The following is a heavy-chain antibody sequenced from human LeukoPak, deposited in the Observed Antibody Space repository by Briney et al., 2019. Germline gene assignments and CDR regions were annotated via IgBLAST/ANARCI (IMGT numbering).Heavy chain of an antibody. Sequence: ASVKVSCKASGGTFSSYAISWVRQAPGQGLEWMGGIIPIFGTANYAQKFQGRVTITADESTSTAYMELSSPRSEDTAVYYCARDLVVRKQGDWFDPWGQGTLVTVSS. J-gene: IGHJ5*02. V-gene: IGHV1-69*13. CDR2: IIPIFGTA. D-gene: IGHD2-2*01. CDR1: GGTFSSYA. CDR3: ARDLVVRKQGDWFDP.